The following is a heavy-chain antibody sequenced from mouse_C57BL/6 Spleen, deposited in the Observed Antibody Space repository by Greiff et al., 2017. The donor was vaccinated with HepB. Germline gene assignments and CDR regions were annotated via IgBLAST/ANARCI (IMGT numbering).Heavy chain of an antibody. J-gene: IGHJ3*01. V-gene: IGHV1-19*01. CDR1: GYTFTDYY. CDR3: AYGSCPFAY. CDR2: INPSNGCT. Sequence: EVQLQQSGPVLVKPGASVKMSCKASGYTFTDYYMHWVKQSPGKSLEWIGVINPSNGCTSYNQTFKGKATLTVAKSSSTAYMELNSLTSEDSAVYYCAYGSCPFAYWGQGTLVTVSA. D-gene: IGHD1-1*01.